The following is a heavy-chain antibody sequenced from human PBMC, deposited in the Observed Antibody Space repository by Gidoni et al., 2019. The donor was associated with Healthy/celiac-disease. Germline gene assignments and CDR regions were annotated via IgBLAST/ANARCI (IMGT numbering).Heavy chain of an antibody. V-gene: IGHV1-46*01. Sequence: QVQLVQSGAEVKKPGASVKVSCKASGYTFTSYYMHWVRQAPGQGLEWMGIINPSGGSTSYAQKFQGRVTMTRDTSTSTVYMELSSLRSEDTAVYYCARGGENLWFLDYFDYWGQGTLVTVSS. CDR1: GYTFTSYY. J-gene: IGHJ4*02. D-gene: IGHD3-10*01. CDR2: INPSGGST. CDR3: ARGGENLWFLDYFDY.